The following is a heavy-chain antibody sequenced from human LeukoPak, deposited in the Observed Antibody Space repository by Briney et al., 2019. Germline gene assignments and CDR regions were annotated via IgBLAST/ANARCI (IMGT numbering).Heavy chain of an antibody. V-gene: IGHV3-74*01. Sequence: QAGGSLRLSCAASGFIFSDHWMHWVRQAPGKGLVWLSRINNDGSSTIYADSVKGRFTISRDNAKNSLYLQMNSLRAEDTALYYCAKDTKRYPGEDYYYGMDVWGQGTTVTVSS. CDR3: AKDTKRYPGEDYYYGMDV. CDR1: GFIFSDHW. CDR2: INNDGSST. J-gene: IGHJ6*02. D-gene: IGHD3-9*01.